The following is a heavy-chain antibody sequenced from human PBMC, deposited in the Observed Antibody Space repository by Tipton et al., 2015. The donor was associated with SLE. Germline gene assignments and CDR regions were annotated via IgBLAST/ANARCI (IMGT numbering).Heavy chain of an antibody. CDR3: ARVMNKPRAFDI. D-gene: IGHD2-8*01. Sequence: TLSLTCVVSGGSISSGDYSWSWIRQPPGKVLQCFGYVYHCGSTYYNPSLKSRVTISVDRSKNQFSLKLSPVTAADTAVYYCARVMNKPRAFDIWGQGTMVTVSS. V-gene: IGHV4-30-2*01. CDR2: VYHCGST. J-gene: IGHJ3*02. CDR1: GGSISSGDYS.